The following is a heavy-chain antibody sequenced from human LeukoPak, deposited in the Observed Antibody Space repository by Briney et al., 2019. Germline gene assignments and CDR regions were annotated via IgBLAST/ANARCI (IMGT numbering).Heavy chain of an antibody. V-gene: IGHV3-53*01. CDR2: IYGGGPT. J-gene: IGHJ3*02. D-gene: IGHD1-14*01. Sequence: GGSLKLSCAASGFTVSRNYMSWVRQAPGGVLECVSVIYGGGPTYYADSVKGRFTISRDTSKNTLYLQMNSLRAEDTAVYFCARDLGIAGTTHAFDIWGQGTMVTVSS. CDR1: GFTVSRNY. CDR3: ARDLGIAGTTHAFDI.